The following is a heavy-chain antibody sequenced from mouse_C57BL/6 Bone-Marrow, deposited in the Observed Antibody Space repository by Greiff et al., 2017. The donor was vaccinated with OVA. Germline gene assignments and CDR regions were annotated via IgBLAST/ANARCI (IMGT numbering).Heavy chain of an antibody. J-gene: IGHJ2*01. V-gene: IGHV1-5*01. CDR2: IYPGNSDT. CDR3: TRKPEFFDSSGYDY. CDR1: GYTFTSYW. Sequence: VQLQQSGTVLARPGASVKMSCKTSGYTFTSYWMHWVKQRPGQGLEWIGAIYPGNSDTSYNQKFKGKAKLTAVTSASTAYMELSSLTNEDSAVYYCTRKPEFFDSSGYDYWGQGTTLTVSS. D-gene: IGHD3-2*02.